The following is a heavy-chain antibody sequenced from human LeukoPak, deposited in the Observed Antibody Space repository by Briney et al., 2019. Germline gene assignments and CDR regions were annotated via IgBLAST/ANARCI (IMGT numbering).Heavy chain of an antibody. V-gene: IGHV3-30-3*01. Sequence: GRSLRLSCAVSGFTFSSYAMHWVRQAPGKGLEWVAVISYDGSNKYYADSVKGRFTISRDNSKNTLYLQMNSLRAEDTAVYYCARGLLWFGELLSNFDYWGQGTLVTVSS. D-gene: IGHD3-10*01. CDR2: ISYDGSNK. CDR1: GFTFSSYA. J-gene: IGHJ4*02. CDR3: ARGLLWFGELLSNFDY.